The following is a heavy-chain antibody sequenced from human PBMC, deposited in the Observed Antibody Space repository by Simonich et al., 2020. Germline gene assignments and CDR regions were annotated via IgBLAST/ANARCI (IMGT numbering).Heavy chain of an antibody. Sequence: QVQLQQWGAGLLKPSETLSLTCAVYGGSFSGYYWSWIRQPPGKGLEWIGEINHSGSTNYNPALKSRVTISVDTSKNQFSRKLGSVTAADTAVYYCARGKGWKNAFDIWGQGTMVTVSS. CDR1: GGSFSGYY. CDR3: ARGKGWKNAFDI. J-gene: IGHJ3*02. CDR2: INHSGST. V-gene: IGHV4-34*01. D-gene: IGHD1-1*01.